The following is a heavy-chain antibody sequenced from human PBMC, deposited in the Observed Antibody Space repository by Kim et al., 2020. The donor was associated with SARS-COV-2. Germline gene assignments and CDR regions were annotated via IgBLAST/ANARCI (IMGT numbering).Heavy chain of an antibody. CDR3: ARGHYDILTGYLPQRSPAELNAFDI. CDR2: ISAYNGNT. Sequence: ASVKVYCKTSGYTFTSYGISWVRQAPGQGLEWMGWISAYNGNTNYAQKLQDRVTMTTDTSTSTAYMELRSLRSDDTAVYYCARGHYDILTGYLPQRSPAELNAFDIWGQGTMVTVSS. J-gene: IGHJ3*02. CDR1: GYTFTSYG. V-gene: IGHV1-18*01. D-gene: IGHD3-9*01.